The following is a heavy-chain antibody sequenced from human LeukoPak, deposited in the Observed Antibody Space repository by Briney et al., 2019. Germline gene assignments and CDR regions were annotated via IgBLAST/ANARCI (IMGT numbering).Heavy chain of an antibody. CDR1: GYTFTGYY. Sequence: GASVKVSCKASGYTFTGYYMHWVRQAPGQGLEWMGWINPNSGGTNYAQKFQGRVTMTRDTSISTAYMELSRLRSDDTAVYYCARIPMVRGTMPFDYWGQGTLVTVSS. CDR3: ARIPMVRGTMPFDY. CDR2: INPNSGGT. V-gene: IGHV1-2*02. J-gene: IGHJ4*02. D-gene: IGHD3-10*01.